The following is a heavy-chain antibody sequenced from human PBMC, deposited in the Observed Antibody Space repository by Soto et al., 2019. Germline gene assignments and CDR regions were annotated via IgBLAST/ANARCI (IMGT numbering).Heavy chain of an antibody. Sequence: QVQLVQSGAEVKKPGASVKVSCKASGYTFTSYYMHWVRQAPGQGLEWMGIINPSGVSTSYAQKFQGRVTMTRDTSTSTVYMELSSLRSEDTAVYYCARGGYDFWSGYFPEWFDPWGQGTLVTVSS. D-gene: IGHD3-3*01. CDR2: INPSGVST. V-gene: IGHV1-46*01. CDR3: ARGGYDFWSGYFPEWFDP. CDR1: GYTFTSYY. J-gene: IGHJ5*02.